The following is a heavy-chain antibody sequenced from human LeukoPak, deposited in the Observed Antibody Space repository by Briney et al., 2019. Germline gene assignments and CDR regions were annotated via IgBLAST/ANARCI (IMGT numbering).Heavy chain of an antibody. V-gene: IGHV3-74*01. CDR3: ASDLTTVVTPVGY. J-gene: IGHJ4*02. D-gene: IGHD4-23*01. CDR2: INTDGRST. CDR1: GFTFSNYW. Sequence: GGSLRLSCAASGFTFSNYWMHWVRQAPGKGLVWVSRINTDGRSTSYVDSVKGRFTISRDNAKNSLYLQMNSLRAEDTAVYYCASDLTTVVTPVGYWGQGTLVTVSS.